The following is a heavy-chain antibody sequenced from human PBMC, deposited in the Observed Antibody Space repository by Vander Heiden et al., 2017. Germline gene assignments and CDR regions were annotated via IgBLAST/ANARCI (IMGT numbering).Heavy chain of an antibody. J-gene: IGHJ4*02. D-gene: IGHD1-20*01. Sequence: QVQLVESGRGVVQPGRSLRLSCAASGFTFRNDGMHWVRQGPGKGLEWVALISYDGSNKFYADSVKGRFTIPRDKSRHTVYLQMNSLTAEDTAVYYCARGLTGTGDYWGQGTLVTVSS. CDR1: GFTFRNDG. V-gene: IGHV3-30*03. CDR3: ARGLTGTGDY. CDR2: ISYDGSNK.